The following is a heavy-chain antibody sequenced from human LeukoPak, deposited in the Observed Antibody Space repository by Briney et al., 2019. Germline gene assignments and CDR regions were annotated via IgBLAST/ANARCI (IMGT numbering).Heavy chain of an antibody. D-gene: IGHD4-17*01. CDR1: GFTFSSYA. J-gene: IGHJ6*02. CDR3: ARRDRHDYEGRYYGMDV. Sequence: HPGGSLRLSCAASGFTFSSYAMHWVRQAPGKGLEWVAVIWYDGSNKYYTDSVKGRFTISRDNSKNTLYLQMNSLRADDTAVYYCARRDRHDYEGRYYGMDVWGQGTTVTVPS. V-gene: IGHV3-33*08. CDR2: IWYDGSNK.